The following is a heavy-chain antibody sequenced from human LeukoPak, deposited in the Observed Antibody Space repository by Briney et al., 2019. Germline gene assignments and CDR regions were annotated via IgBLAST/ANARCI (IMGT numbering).Heavy chain of an antibody. CDR1: GGSISSYY. CDR2: VYYSGST. V-gene: IGHV4-59*12. Sequence: SETLSLTCTVSGGSISSYYWSWIRQPPGKGLEWIGYVYYSGSTNYNPSLKSRVTISVDTSKNQFSLKLSSVTAADTAVYYCARGSIVVVPAAKYNWFDPWGQGTLVTVSS. J-gene: IGHJ5*02. D-gene: IGHD2-2*01. CDR3: ARGSIVVVPAAKYNWFDP.